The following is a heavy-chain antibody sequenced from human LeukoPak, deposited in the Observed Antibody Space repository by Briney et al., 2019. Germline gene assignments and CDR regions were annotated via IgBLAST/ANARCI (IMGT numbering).Heavy chain of an antibody. CDR3: AIKPRSGWFGTGWLDP. CDR1: GGSISNNNW. J-gene: IGHJ5*02. Sequence: SGTLSLTCSVSGGSISNNNWWSWVRQSPGKGLEWIGNIYHSGTTHYNPSLKIRTTISVDKSKNQFSLKLNSVTAADTAVYYCAIKPRSGWFGTGWLDPWGQGTLVTVSS. CDR2: IYHSGTT. V-gene: IGHV4-4*02. D-gene: IGHD3-10*01.